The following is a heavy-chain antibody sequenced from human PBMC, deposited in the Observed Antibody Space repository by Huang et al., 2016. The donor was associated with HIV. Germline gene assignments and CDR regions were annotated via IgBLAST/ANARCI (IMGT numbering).Heavy chain of an antibody. J-gene: IGHJ4*02. D-gene: IGHD3-22*01. V-gene: IGHV4-39*02. CDR1: FASISGNSKY. CDR2: MPYGGIP. Sequence: LLLRESCSGLVKTSETMLLSCTVAFASISGNSKYWTWVRQSPGQGLEWIASMPYGGIPYYHPAFKIRFSRAVETSHNQHFSLTLASVTDADTAVYFCASGPVIVSISRFYFEQWGPGILVTV. CDR3: ASGPVIVSISRFYFEQ.